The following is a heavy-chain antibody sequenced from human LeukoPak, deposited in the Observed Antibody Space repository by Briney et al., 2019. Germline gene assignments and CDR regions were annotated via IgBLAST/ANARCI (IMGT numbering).Heavy chain of an antibody. J-gene: IGHJ6*03. V-gene: IGHV3-66*01. CDR1: GFTVRDNH. CDR2: IHSGGET. Sequence: PGGSLRLSCAASGFTVRDNHMTWVRQAPGKGLEWVSAIHSGGETYYADSVKGRFTNSRDDSKNTVLLQMNSLRAEDSGVYYCAKTPASMDVWGKGITVTVSS. CDR3: AKTPASMDV.